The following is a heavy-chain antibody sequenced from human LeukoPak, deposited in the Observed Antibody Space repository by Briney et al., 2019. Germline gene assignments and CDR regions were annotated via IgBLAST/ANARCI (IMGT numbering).Heavy chain of an antibody. CDR1: GFTFDDYA. CDR2: ISWNSGSI. CDR3: AKDLVATITTIDY. J-gene: IGHJ4*02. Sequence: GGSLRLSCAASGFTFDDYAMHWVRRAPGKGLEWVSGISWNSGSIGYADSVKGRFTISRDNAKNSLYLQMNSLRAEDTALYYCAKDLVATITTIDYWGQGTLVTVSS. V-gene: IGHV3-9*01. D-gene: IGHD5-12*01.